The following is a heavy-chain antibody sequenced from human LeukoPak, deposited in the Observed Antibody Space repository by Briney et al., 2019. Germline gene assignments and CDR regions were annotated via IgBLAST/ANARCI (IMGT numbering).Heavy chain of an antibody. CDR2: INPSGGST. CDR3: ARLSRYYDSSGYYYSGWFDP. D-gene: IGHD3-22*01. CDR1: GYTFTSYY. Sequence: ASVKVSCKASGYTFTSYYMHWVRQAPGQGLEWMGIINPSGGSTSYAQKFQGRVTITADKSTSTAYMELSSLRSEDTAVYYCARLSRYYDSSGYYYSGWFDPWGQGTLVTVSS. J-gene: IGHJ5*02. V-gene: IGHV1-46*01.